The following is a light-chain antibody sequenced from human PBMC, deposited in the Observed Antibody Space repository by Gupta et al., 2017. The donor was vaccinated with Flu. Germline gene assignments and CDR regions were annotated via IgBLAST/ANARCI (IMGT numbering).Light chain of an antibody. CDR2: NDN. CDR3: ATWDDSLNGPV. Sequence: QSPLTQPPSSSGTPGQRVTTSCSGSNSNIGRNTLSWYQQLPGAAPNLIIQNDNQRPSGVPVRFSGSKAGTSASLTISGLQSEDEGDFYCATWDDSLNGPVFGGGTRLTVL. J-gene: IGLJ3*02. CDR1: NSNIGRNT. V-gene: IGLV1-44*01.